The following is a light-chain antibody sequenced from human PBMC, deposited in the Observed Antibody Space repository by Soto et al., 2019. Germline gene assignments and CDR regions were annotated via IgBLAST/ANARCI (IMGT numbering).Light chain of an antibody. CDR2: TNN. Sequence: QSVLTQPPSASGTPGQRVTVSCSGSTSDFGTNAVNWFQHLPGTAPRLLIYTNNQRPSGVPDRFSGSKSGTSASLAISGLQSEDEATYYCATWHDSFYVFGTGTKLTVL. V-gene: IGLV1-44*01. CDR3: ATWHDSFYV. J-gene: IGLJ1*01. CDR1: TSDFGTNA.